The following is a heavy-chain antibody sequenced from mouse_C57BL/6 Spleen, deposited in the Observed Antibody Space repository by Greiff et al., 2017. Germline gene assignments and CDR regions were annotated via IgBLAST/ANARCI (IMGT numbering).Heavy chain of an antibody. Sequence: DVQLQESGPGLVKPSQSLSLTCSVTGYSITSGYYWNWIRQFPGNKLEWMGYISYDGSNNYNPSLKNRISITRDPSKNQFFLKLNSVTTEDTATYYCARGNYGSRYYFDYWGQGTTLTVSS. CDR2: ISYDGSN. CDR3: ARGNYGSRYYFDY. J-gene: IGHJ2*01. V-gene: IGHV3-6*01. D-gene: IGHD1-1*01. CDR1: GYSITSGYY.